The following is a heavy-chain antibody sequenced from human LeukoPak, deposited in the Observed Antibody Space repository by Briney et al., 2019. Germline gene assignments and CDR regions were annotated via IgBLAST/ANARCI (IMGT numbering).Heavy chain of an antibody. V-gene: IGHV3-48*01. CDR1: GFTFGDYA. CDR2: ISSSSSTI. CDR3: AREVPNYYGMDV. Sequence: GGSLRLSCTASGFTFGDYAMSWFRQAPGKGLEWVSYISSSSSTIYYADSVKGRFTISRDNAKNSLYLQMNSLRAEDTAVYYCAREVPNYYGMDVWGQGTTVTVSS. J-gene: IGHJ6*02.